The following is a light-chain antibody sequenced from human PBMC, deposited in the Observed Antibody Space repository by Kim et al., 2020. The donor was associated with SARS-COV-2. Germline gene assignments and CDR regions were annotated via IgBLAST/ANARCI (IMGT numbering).Light chain of an antibody. CDR3: QTWGTGIFWV. V-gene: IGLV4-69*01. Sequence: VKLTCTLSSGHSSYAIAWHQQQPEKGPRYLMKLNSDGSHSKGDGIPDRFSGSSSGAERYLTISSLQSEDEADYYCQTWGTGIFWVFGGGTQLTVL. CDR2: LNSDGSH. CDR1: SGHSSYA. J-gene: IGLJ3*02.